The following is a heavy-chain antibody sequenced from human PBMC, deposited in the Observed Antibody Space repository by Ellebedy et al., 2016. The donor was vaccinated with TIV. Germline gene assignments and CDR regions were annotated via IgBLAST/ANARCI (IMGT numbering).Heavy chain of an antibody. J-gene: IGHJ6*03. D-gene: IGHD2-21*02. V-gene: IGHV4-59*12. CDR3: ARETPIKRTQPPPSRVVVTAIQNYMDV. CDR2: IYSSGST. CDR1: GGSISSYY. Sequence: SETLSLTCTVSGGSISSYYWSWIRQPPGKGLEWIGYIYSSGSTYYNPSLKSRVTISVDTSKNQFSLKLSSVTAADTAVYYCARETPIKRTQPPPSRVVVTAIQNYMDVWGKGTTVTVSS.